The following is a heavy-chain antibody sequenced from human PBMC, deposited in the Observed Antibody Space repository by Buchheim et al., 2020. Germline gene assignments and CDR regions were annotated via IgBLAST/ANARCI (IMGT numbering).Heavy chain of an antibody. J-gene: IGHJ4*02. V-gene: IGHV4-61*01. CDR3: ARRYCSGGSCYEDY. CDR1: GGSVSSGTYY. CDR2: IYYSGST. D-gene: IGHD2-15*01. Sequence: QVQLQESGPGLVKPSETLSLTCTVSGGSVSSGTYYWSWIRQPPGKGLEWIGYIYYSGSTNYNPSLKSRLTISVDTSQNQFSLKLSSVTAADTAVYYCARRYCSGGSCYEDYWGQGTL.